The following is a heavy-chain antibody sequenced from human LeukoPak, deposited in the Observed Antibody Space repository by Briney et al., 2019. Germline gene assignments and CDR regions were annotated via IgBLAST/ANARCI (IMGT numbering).Heavy chain of an antibody. V-gene: IGHV1-2*02. J-gene: IGHJ6*02. CDR2: INPNSGGT. CDR3: AILNEYSSSPGKRSPYYYYGMDV. CDR1: GYTFTGYY. D-gene: IGHD6-6*01. Sequence: GASVKVSCKASGYTFTGYYMHWVRQAPGQGLEWMGWINPNSGGTNYAQKFQGRVTMTRDTSISTAYMELSRLRSDDTAVYYCAILNEYSSSPGKRSPYYYYGMDVWGQGTTVTVSS.